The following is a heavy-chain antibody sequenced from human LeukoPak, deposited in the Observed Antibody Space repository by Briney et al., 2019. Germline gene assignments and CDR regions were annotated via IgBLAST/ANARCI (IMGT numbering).Heavy chain of an antibody. CDR2: IWYDGSNK. V-gene: IGHV3-33*01. J-gene: IGHJ4*02. D-gene: IGHD5-18*01. CDR1: GFTFSSYG. Sequence: PGGSLSLSCAASGFTFSSYGIHWVRQAPGKGLEWVAVIWYDGSNKYYADSVKGRFTISRDNSKNTLYLQMNSLRAEDTAMYYCARDRMVTYFDYWGRGTLVTVSS. CDR3: ARDRMVTYFDY.